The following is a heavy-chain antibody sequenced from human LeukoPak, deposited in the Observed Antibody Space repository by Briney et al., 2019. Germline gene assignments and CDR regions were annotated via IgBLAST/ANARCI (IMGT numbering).Heavy chain of an antibody. V-gene: IGHV4-59*01. J-gene: IGHJ4*02. CDR1: GGSISSYY. Sequence: SETLSLTCTVSGGSISSYYWSWIRQPPGKGLEWIGYIYYSGSTNYNPSLKSRVTISVDTSKNQFSLKLSSVTAADTAVYYCAQSREYCTNCVCSPFFDYWGQGTLVTVSS. D-gene: IGHD2-8*01. CDR2: IYYSGST. CDR3: AQSREYCTNCVCSPFFDY.